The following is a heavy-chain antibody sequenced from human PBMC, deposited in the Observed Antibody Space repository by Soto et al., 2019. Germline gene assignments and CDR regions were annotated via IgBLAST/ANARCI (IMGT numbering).Heavy chain of an antibody. CDR1: GGSFSGYY. CDR3: ARAQQLGQYYYYYYYMDV. V-gene: IGHV4-34*01. Sequence: TSETLSLTCAVYGGSFSGYYCSWIRQPPGKGLEWIGEINHSGSTNYNPSLKSRVTISVDTSKNQFSLKLSSVTAADTAVYYCARAQQLGQYYYYYYYMDVWGKGTTVTVSS. J-gene: IGHJ6*03. D-gene: IGHD6-13*01. CDR2: INHSGST.